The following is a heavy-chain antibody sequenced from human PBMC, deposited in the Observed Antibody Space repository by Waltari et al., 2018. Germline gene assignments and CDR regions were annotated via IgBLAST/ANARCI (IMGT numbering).Heavy chain of an antibody. CDR2: INPSGGST. Sequence: QVQLVQSGAEVKKPGASVKVSCKASGYTFTSYYMHWVRQAPGQGLEWMGIINPSGGSTRYEQECQGRVTMTRDTSTSTVYMELSSLRSEDTAVYYCVRAAVTMVRGVIINWFDPWGQGTLVTVSS. J-gene: IGHJ5*02. D-gene: IGHD3-10*01. CDR1: GYTFTSYY. CDR3: VRAAVTMVRGVIINWFDP. V-gene: IGHV1-46*01.